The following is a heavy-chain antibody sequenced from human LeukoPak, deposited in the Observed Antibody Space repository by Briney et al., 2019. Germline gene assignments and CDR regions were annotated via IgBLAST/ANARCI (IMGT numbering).Heavy chain of an antibody. D-gene: IGHD6-19*01. V-gene: IGHV4-34*01. CDR1: GGSFSGYH. CDR2: INHSGST. Sequence: TSETLSLTCAVYGGSFSGYHWSWIRQPPGKGLEWIGEINHSGSTNCNPSLKSRVTISVDTSKNQFSLKLSSVTAADTAVYYCARGLGSIPYSSGWSSWGQGTLVTVSS. CDR3: ARGLGSIPYSSGWSS. J-gene: IGHJ4*02.